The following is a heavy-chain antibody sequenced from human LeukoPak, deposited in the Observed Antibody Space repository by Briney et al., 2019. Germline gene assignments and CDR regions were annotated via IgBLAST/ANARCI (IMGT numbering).Heavy chain of an antibody. D-gene: IGHD3-10*01. CDR3: ARDSGVLRGYFDY. CDR2: ISYDGSNK. Sequence: PGGSLRLSCAASGFTFSNYAMHWVRQAPGKGLEWVAIISYDGSNKYYADSVKGRFTISRDNAKNSLYLQMNSLRAEDTAVCYCARDSGVLRGYFDYWGQGTLVTVSS. CDR1: GFTFSNYA. V-gene: IGHV3-30-3*01. J-gene: IGHJ4*02.